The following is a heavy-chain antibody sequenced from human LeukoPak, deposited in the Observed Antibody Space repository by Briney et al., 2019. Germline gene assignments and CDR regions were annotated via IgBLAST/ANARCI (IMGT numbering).Heavy chain of an antibody. J-gene: IGHJ3*02. Sequence: ASVKVSCKVSGYTLTELSMHWVRQAPGKGLEWMGWISAYNGNTNYAQKLQGRVTMTTDTSTSTAYMELRSLRSDDTAVYYCAREEWARAVDTWGQGTMVTVSS. CDR1: GYTLTELS. CDR2: ISAYNGNT. V-gene: IGHV1-18*01. CDR3: AREEWARAVDT. D-gene: IGHD3-3*01.